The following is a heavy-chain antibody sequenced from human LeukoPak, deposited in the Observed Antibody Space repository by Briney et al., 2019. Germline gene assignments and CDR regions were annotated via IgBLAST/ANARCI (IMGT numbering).Heavy chain of an antibody. CDR1: GYTFTGYY. CDR2: ISAYNGNT. D-gene: IGHD1-26*01. CDR3: ATRLWGIVGATTDY. J-gene: IGHJ4*02. Sequence: PLASVKVSCKASGYTFTGYYMHWVRQAPGQGLEWMGWISAYNGNTNYAQKLQGRVTMTTDTSTSTAYMELRSLRSDDTAVYYCATRLWGIVGATTDYWGQGTLVTVSS. V-gene: IGHV1-18*04.